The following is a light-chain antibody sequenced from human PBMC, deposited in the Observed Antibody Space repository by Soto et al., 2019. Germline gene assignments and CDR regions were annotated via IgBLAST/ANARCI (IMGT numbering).Light chain of an antibody. J-gene: IGKJ2*02. CDR3: QQYDNLPPVCT. CDR1: QDISNY. V-gene: IGKV1-33*01. Sequence: DIQMTQSPSSLSASVGDRVTITCQASQDISNYLNWYQQKPGKAPKLLIYDASNLETGVPSRFXXSGSGTDFTSTISSLQPEDIATYYCQQYDNLPPVCTFGQGTKLEIK. CDR2: DAS.